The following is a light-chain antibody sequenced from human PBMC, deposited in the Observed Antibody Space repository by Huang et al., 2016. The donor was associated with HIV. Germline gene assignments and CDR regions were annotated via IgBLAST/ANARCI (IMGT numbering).Light chain of an antibody. J-gene: IGKJ2*01. CDR2: AAS. CDR3: QETYSIPYT. V-gene: IGKV1-39*01. Sequence: DIQMTQSPSSLSQSVGDRVNITCRASQGISSYLNWYQQKPGKAPKLLIYAASTLQSGVPSRFSGSGSGTDFTLTISSLQPADSATYYCQETYSIPYTFGQGTKLEIK. CDR1: QGISSY.